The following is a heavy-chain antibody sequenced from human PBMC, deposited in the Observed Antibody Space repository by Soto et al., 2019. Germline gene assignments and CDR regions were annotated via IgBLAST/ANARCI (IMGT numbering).Heavy chain of an antibody. CDR1: GYTFTNYG. V-gene: IGHV1-18*01. CDR3: AREGIRPYYYYGMDV. D-gene: IGHD3-10*01. J-gene: IGHJ6*02. Sequence: QVQLVQSGAEVKKPGASVKVSCKASGYTFTNYGISWVRQAPGQGLEWMGWISGYNGDTDYAQKVKGRVTMTTHTSTSTVYMALRSLSSDDTAVYYCAREGIRPYYYYGMDVWGQGTTVTVSS. CDR2: ISGYNGDT.